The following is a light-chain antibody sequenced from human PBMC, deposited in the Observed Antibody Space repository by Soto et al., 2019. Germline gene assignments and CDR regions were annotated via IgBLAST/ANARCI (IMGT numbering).Light chain of an antibody. CDR2: KNK. J-gene: IGLJ3*02. V-gene: IGLV1-44*01. CDR3: EVCDASLNRRV. CDR1: NSNIGTND. Sequence: QSVLTQPPSASGTPGQRVTISCSGSNSNIGTNDVTWYQQFPGSAPKLLVYKNKQRPSGVPDRFSGSRSGTSASLAIRGLQAEDEADYYCEVCDASLNRRVFGGGTKLTVL.